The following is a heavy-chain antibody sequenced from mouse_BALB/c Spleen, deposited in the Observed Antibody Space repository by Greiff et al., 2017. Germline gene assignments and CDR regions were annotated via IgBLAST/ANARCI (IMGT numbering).Heavy chain of an antibody. CDR2: IDPENGDT. Sequence: EVKLMESGAELVRSGASVKLSCTASGFNIKDYYMHWVKQRPEQGLEWIGWIDPENGDTEYAPKFQGKATMTADTSSNTAYLQLSSLTSEDTAVYYCNKRSYAMDYWGQGTSVTVSS. V-gene: IGHV14-4*02. CDR1: GFNIKDYY. CDR3: NKRSYAMDY. J-gene: IGHJ4*01.